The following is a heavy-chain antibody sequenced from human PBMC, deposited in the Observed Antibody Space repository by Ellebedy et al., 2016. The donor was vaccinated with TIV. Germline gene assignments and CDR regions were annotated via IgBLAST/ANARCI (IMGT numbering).Heavy chain of an antibody. CDR3: VRDRKTVTTNY. D-gene: IGHD4-17*01. CDR2: VYRGGAT. J-gene: IGHJ4*02. CDR1: GFTVFGDY. V-gene: IGHV3-66*01. Sequence: GESLKISCAASGFTVFGDYMSWVRQAPGKGLEWVSVVYRGGATYYSDFVRGRFIISSDNSKDTLYLQMNSLRGEDTAVYYCVRDRKTVTTNYWGQGILVTVSS.